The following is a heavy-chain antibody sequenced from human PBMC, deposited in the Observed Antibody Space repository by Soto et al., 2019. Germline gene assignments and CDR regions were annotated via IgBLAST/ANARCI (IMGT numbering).Heavy chain of an antibody. CDR2: IRSKANSYAT. CDR3: TRPINRPQMDWNYGMDV. CDR1: GFTFSGSA. J-gene: IGHJ6*02. V-gene: IGHV3-73*01. Sequence: GGSLRLSCAASGFTFSGSAMHWVRQASGKGLEWVGRIRSKANSYATAYAASVKGRFTISRDDSKNTAYLQMNSLKTEDTAVYYCTRPINRPQMDWNYGMDVWGQGTTVTVSS. D-gene: IGHD1-1*01.